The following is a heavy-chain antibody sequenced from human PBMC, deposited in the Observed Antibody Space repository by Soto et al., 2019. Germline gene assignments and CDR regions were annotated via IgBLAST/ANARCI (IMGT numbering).Heavy chain of an antibody. Sequence: SETLSLTCTVSGGSISSYYWSWIRQPPGKGLEWIGYIYYSGSTNYNPSLKSRVTISVDTSKNQFSLKLSSVTAADTAVYYCARRGVGGWFDPWGQGTLVTVSS. D-gene: IGHD3-10*01. CDR1: GGSISSYY. J-gene: IGHJ5*02. CDR2: IYYSGST. V-gene: IGHV4-59*01. CDR3: ARRGVGGWFDP.